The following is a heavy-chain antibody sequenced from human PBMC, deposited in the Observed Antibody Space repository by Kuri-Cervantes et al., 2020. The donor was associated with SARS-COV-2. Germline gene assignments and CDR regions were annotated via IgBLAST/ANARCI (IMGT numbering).Heavy chain of an antibody. CDR2: IYSGGRT. CDR3: ARGTSETWYGLDV. V-gene: IGHV3-53*01. J-gene: IGHJ6*02. D-gene: IGHD1-1*01. Sequence: LSLTCAASGFTFSSYAMSWVRQAPGKGLEWVSVIYSGGRTEYEDSVKGRFSISRDTSKNTLHLQMNGLRADDTAVYYCARGTSETWYGLDVWGQGTTVTVSS. CDR1: GFTFSSYA.